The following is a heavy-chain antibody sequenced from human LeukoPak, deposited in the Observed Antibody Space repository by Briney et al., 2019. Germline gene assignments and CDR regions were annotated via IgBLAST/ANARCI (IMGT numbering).Heavy chain of an antibody. D-gene: IGHD3-22*01. CDR1: GGSVSGYY. V-gene: IGHV4-4*07. J-gene: IGHJ4*02. CDR3: AGGYYDSSGYLFDY. Sequence: SETLSLTCTFSGGSVSGYYWSWIRQPAGKGLEWIGRIYTSGSTNYNPSLKSRVTMSVDTSKNQFSLRLSSVTAADTAVYYCAGGYYDSSGYLFDYWGQGTLVTVSS. CDR2: IYTSGST.